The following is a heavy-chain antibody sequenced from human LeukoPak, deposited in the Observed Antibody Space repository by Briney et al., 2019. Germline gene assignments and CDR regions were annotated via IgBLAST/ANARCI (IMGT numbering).Heavy chain of an antibody. CDR2: VNAPGLKT. CDR1: GFAFSSYA. D-gene: IGHD2-21*01. CDR3: AKGKTRAYIGRQNDAFDI. Sequence: GGSLRLSCAASGFAFSSYAMSWVRQAPGKGLEWVATVNAPGLKTFYADSVKGRFIISRDNSKNTFYLEMDSLRAEDTAVYYCAKGKTRAYIGRQNDAFDIWGQGTMVTVSS. J-gene: IGHJ3*02. V-gene: IGHV3-23*01.